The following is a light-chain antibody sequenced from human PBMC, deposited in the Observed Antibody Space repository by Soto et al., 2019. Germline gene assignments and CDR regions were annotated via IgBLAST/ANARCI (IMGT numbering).Light chain of an antibody. CDR2: VAS. J-gene: IGKJ1*01. Sequence: EIVMTQSPATLSVSPGERATLSCRASQSVRSNLAWYQHKPGQAPRLLIYVASNRPAGVPARFSGSGSGTEFTLTITDLQSEDFAVYYCHQYNNWPETFGQGTKLEIK. V-gene: IGKV3-15*01. CDR3: HQYNNWPET. CDR1: QSVRSN.